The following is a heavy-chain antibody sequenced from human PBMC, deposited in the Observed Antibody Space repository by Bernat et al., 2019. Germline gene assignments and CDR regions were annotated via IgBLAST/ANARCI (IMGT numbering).Heavy chain of an antibody. J-gene: IGHJ4*02. CDR1: GFTFSSYW. V-gene: IGHV3-7*01. Sequence: EVQLVESGGGLVQPGGSLRLSCAASGFTFSSYWMSWVRQAPGKGLEWVANIKQDGSEKYYVDSVKGRFTISRDNAKNSLYLQMNSLRAEDTAVYYCARDQGTDCSGGSCYWTYWGQGTLVTVSS. CDR3: ARDQGTDCSGGSCYWTY. CDR2: IKQDGSEK. D-gene: IGHD2-15*01.